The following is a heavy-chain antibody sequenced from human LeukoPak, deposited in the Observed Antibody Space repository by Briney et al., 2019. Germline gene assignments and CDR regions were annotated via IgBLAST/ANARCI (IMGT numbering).Heavy chain of an antibody. CDR2: ISISGRTT. D-gene: IGHD3-10*01. Sequence: GGSLRLSCAASGFSFSSDELNWVRQAPGKGLEWLSYISISGRTTYYADSVKGRFTISRDNAKNSLYLQMSSLRAEDTAVYYCARDRTMVRGLANYFYGMDVWGQGTTVIVSS. CDR1: GFSFSSDE. V-gene: IGHV3-48*03. CDR3: ARDRTMVRGLANYFYGMDV. J-gene: IGHJ6*02.